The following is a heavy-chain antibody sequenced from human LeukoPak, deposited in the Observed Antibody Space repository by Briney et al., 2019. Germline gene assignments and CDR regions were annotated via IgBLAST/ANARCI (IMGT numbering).Heavy chain of an antibody. D-gene: IGHD2-8*01. CDR2: IVVGSGNT. CDR3: AARGDCTNGVCYTAGFDY. V-gene: IGHV1-58*02. J-gene: IGHJ4*02. CDR1: GFTFTSPA. Sequence: SVKVSCKASGFTFTSPAMQWVRQARGQRLEWIGWIVVGSGNTNYAQKFQERVTITRDTSTSTAYMELSSLRSEDTAVYYCAARGDCTNGVCYTAGFDYWGQGTLVTVSS.